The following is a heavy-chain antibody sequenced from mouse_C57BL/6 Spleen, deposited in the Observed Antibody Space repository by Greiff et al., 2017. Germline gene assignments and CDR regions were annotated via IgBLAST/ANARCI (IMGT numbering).Heavy chain of an antibody. CDR3: ARSSSKAWFAY. CDR1: GYTFTSYW. V-gene: IGHV1-69*01. D-gene: IGHD1-1*01. Sequence: QVQLQQPGAELVMPGASVKLSCKASGYTFTSYWMHWVKQRPGQGLEWIGEIDPSESYTNYNQKFKGKSTLTVDKSSSTAYMQLSSLTSEDSAVYYGARSSSKAWFAYWGQGTLVTVSA. J-gene: IGHJ3*01. CDR2: IDPSESYT.